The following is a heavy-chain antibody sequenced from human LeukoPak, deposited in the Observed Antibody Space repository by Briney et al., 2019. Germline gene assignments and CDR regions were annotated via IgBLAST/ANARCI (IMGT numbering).Heavy chain of an antibody. J-gene: IGHJ3*02. Sequence: PSETLSLTCTVSGGSISSYYWSWIRQPPGKGLEWIGYIYYSGSTNYNPSLKSRVTISVGTSKNQFSLKLSSVTAADTAVYYCAREREWDYGDYSDAFDIWGQGTMVTVSS. V-gene: IGHV4-59*01. CDR2: IYYSGST. CDR1: GGSISSYY. CDR3: AREREWDYGDYSDAFDI. D-gene: IGHD4-17*01.